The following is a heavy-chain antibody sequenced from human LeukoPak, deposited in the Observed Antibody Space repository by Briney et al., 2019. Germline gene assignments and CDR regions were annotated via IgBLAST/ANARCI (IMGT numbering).Heavy chain of an antibody. D-gene: IGHD6-6*01. V-gene: IGHV4-34*01. CDR2: INHSGST. J-gene: IGHJ6*02. CDR3: ARGQGSSGWYYYGMDV. Sequence: SETLSLTCAVYGGSFSGYYWSWIRQPPGKGLEWIGEINHSGSTNYNPSLKSRVTISVDTSKNQFSLKLSSVTAAGTAVYYCARGQGSSGWYYYGMDVWGQGTTVTVSS. CDR1: GGSFSGYY.